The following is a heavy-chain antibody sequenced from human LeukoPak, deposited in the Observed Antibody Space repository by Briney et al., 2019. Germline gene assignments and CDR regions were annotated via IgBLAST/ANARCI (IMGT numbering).Heavy chain of an antibody. CDR3: AKVLSFYYGSGSPFDY. V-gene: IGHV3-30*18. J-gene: IGHJ4*02. D-gene: IGHD3-10*01. CDR2: ISYDGSNK. CDR1: GFTFSSYG. Sequence: GGSLRLSCAASGFTFSSYGMHWVRQAPGKGLEWVAFISYDGSNKYYADSVKGRFTISRDNSKNTLYLQMNSLRAEDTAVYDCAKVLSFYYGSGSPFDYWGQGTLVTVSS.